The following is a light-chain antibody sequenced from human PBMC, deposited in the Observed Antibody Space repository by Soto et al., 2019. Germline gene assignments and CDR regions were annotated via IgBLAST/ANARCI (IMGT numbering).Light chain of an antibody. J-gene: IGLJ1*01. CDR3: QSYDSSLSGSYV. Sequence: QSVLTQPPSVSGAPGQRVTISCTGSSSNIGADFDVHWYQQPPGTAPKLLIYGNNNRPSGVPDRFSGSKSGTSASLAITGLQAEDEADYYCQSYDSSLSGSYVFGAGTKVTVL. CDR1: SSNIGADFD. V-gene: IGLV1-40*01. CDR2: GNN.